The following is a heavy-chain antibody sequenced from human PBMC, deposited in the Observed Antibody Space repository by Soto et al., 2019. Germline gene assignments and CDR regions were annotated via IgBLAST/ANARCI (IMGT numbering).Heavy chain of an antibody. CDR3: ASPKIAFYNWFDP. CDR1: GGSISSSSYY. Sequence: QLQLQESGPGLVRPSETLSLTCTVSGGSISSSSYYWGWIRQPPGKGLEWIGSIYYSGSTYYNPSLKSRVTISVETSKNQFSLKLSSVTAADTAVYYCASPKIAFYNWFDPWGQGTLVTVSS. CDR2: IYYSGST. D-gene: IGHD3-3*02. J-gene: IGHJ5*02. V-gene: IGHV4-39*01.